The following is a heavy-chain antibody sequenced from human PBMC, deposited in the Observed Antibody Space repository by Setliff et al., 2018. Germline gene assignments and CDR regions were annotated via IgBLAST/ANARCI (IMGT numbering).Heavy chain of an antibody. D-gene: IGHD1-26*01. V-gene: IGHV1-18*01. CDR2: ISVYNGDT. CDR3: VRDLGQWALDF. CDR1: VYTFTRHG. Sequence: ASVKVSCKAFVYTFTRHGISWVRQAPGQGLEWMGWISVYNGDTNHLQRLQGRVTMTTDTSTSTAYMELRSLRHDDAAVYYCVRDLGQWALDFWGQGALVTVSS. J-gene: IGHJ4*02.